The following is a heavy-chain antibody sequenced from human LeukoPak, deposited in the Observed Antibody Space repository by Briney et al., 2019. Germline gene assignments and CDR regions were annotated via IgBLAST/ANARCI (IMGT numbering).Heavy chain of an antibody. J-gene: IGHJ4*02. CDR2: IKQDGSEK. D-gene: IGHD3-16*02. CDR3: ARDSLRRHEKDFDY. V-gene: IGHV3-7*01. CDR1: GFTFSSYW. Sequence: GGSLRLSCAASGFTFSSYWMSWVRQAPGKGLEWVANIKQDGSEKYYVDSVKGRFTISRDNAKNSLYLQMNSLRAEDTAVYFCARDSLRRHEKDFDYWGQGTLVTVSS.